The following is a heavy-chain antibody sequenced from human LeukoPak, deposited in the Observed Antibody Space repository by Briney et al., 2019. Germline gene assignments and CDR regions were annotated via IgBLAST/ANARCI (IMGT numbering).Heavy chain of an antibody. CDR2: IWYDGSNK. CDR3: AGPSSGSYYFDY. CDR1: GYTFTSYY. Sequence: SCKASGYTFTSYYMHWVRQAPGKGLEWVAVIWYDGSNKYYADSVKGRFTISRDNSKNTLYLQMNSLRAEDTAVYYCAGPSSGSYYFDYWGQGTLVTVSS. J-gene: IGHJ4*02. D-gene: IGHD1-26*01. V-gene: IGHV3-33*01.